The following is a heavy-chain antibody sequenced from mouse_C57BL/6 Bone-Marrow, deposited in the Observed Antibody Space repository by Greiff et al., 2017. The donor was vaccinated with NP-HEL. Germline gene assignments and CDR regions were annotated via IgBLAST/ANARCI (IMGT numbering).Heavy chain of an antibody. J-gene: IGHJ3*01. Sequence: VQLQQPGAELVMPGASVKLSCKASGYTFTSYWMHWVKQRPGQGLEWIGEIDPSDSYTNYNQKFKGKSTLTVDKSSSTAYMQLSSLTSEDSAVYYCATIYYDYDGAWFAYWGQGTLVTVSA. D-gene: IGHD2-4*01. CDR1: GYTFTSYW. V-gene: IGHV1-69*01. CDR2: IDPSDSYT. CDR3: ATIYYDYDGAWFAY.